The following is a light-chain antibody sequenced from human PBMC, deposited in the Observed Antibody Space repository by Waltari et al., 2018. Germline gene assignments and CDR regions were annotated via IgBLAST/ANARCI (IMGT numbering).Light chain of an antibody. Sequence: QSALTQPASVSGSPGQSITISCTGTSSDIGDYNYVSWYQQHPGKAPNLMIYDVSERPSGVATRFSGSKSGNTASLTISGLQAEDEADYYCSSYTPSSSTYVFGTGTKVTVL. CDR3: SSYTPSSSTYV. CDR2: DVS. CDR1: SSDIGDYNY. V-gene: IGLV2-14*03. J-gene: IGLJ1*01.